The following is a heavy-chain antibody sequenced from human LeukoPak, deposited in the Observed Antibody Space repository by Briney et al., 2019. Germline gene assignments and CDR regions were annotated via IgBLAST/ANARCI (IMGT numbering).Heavy chain of an antibody. J-gene: IGHJ4*02. CDR2: IRSKTDGGTT. V-gene: IGHV3-15*01. CDR3: TTGFCSSTSCYS. D-gene: IGHD2-2*02. CDR1: GFTVSSNY. Sequence: GGSLRLSCAASGFTVSSNYMSWVRQAPGKGLEWVGRIRSKTDGGTTDYAAPVKGRFTISRDDSKNTLYLQMNSLKTEDTAVYYRTTGFCSSTSCYSWGQGTLVTVSS.